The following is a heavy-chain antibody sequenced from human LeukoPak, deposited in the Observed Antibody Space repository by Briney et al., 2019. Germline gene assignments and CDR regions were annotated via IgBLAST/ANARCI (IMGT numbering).Heavy chain of an antibody. Sequence: PGGSLRLSCAVSGLTFSSSWMDWVRQAPGKGLEWVSSISSSGSYIYYADSVKGRFTISRDNAKNSLYLQMNSLRAEDTAVYYCARDGLWELSHDAFDIWGQGTMVTVSS. CDR3: ARDGLWELSHDAFDI. CDR2: ISSSGSYI. D-gene: IGHD1-26*01. J-gene: IGHJ3*02. CDR1: GLTFSSSW. V-gene: IGHV3-21*01.